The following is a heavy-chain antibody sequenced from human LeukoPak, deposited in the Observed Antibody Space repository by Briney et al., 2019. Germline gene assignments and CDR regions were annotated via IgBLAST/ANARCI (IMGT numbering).Heavy chain of an antibody. D-gene: IGHD2-15*01. CDR1: GGSFSGYD. J-gene: IGHJ5*02. Sequence: SETLSLTCAVYGGSFSGYDWSWIRQPPGKGLEWIGEINHSGSTNYNPSLKSRVTISVDTSKNQFSLKLSSVTAADTAVYYCARLKSLRYCSGGSCYAWFDPWGQGTLVTVSS. CDR2: INHSGST. V-gene: IGHV4-34*01. CDR3: ARLKSLRYCSGGSCYAWFDP.